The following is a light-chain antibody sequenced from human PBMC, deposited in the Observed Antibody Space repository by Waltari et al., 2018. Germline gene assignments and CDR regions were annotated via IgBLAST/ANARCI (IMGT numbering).Light chain of an antibody. V-gene: IGKV1-5*03. Sequence: DIQMTQSPSTLSASVGDRVTITCRASQTISSWLAWYQQQPGKAPGLLIYRASTLESGVPSRFSGSGSGTEFTLTISSLQPDDFATYYCQQYNSYSITFGQGTRLEIK. CDR3: QQYNSYSIT. CDR1: QTISSW. CDR2: RAS. J-gene: IGKJ5*01.